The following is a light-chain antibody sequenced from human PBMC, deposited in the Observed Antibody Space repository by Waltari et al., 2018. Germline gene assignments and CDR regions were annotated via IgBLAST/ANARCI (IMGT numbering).Light chain of an antibody. J-gene: IGKJ4*01. CDR1: QSVGRR. CDR2: DAS. Sequence: EIVLTQSPATLSLSPGERATLSCRASQSVGRRLAWYQQKPGQAPRLLIFDASNRAPGIPARFSGWGSGTDFSLTISSLEPEDSAVYYCQQRSTWPSVTFGGGTKVEIK. V-gene: IGKV3-11*01. CDR3: QQRSTWPSVT.